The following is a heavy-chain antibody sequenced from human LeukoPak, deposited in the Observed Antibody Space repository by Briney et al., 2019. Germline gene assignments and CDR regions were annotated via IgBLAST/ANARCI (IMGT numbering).Heavy chain of an antibody. CDR3: AKTYGSGTYVNFYYYMDV. CDR1: GFTFSIYG. J-gene: IGHJ6*03. V-gene: IGHV3-48*01. Sequence: GGSLRLSCAASGFTFSIYGMNWVRQAPGKGLEWVSYISSTSSTIYYADSVKGRFTISRDNAKNSLYLQMSSLRAEDTAVYYCAKTYGSGTYVNFYYYMDVWGKGTTVTVSS. D-gene: IGHD3-10*01. CDR2: ISSTSSTI.